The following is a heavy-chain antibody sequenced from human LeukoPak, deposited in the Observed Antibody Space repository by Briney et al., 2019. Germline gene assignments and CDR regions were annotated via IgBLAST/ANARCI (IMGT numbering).Heavy chain of an antibody. CDR3: ARGDAFSVDH. CDR1: GFTFSSYW. Sequence: PGGSLRLSCAASGFTFSSYWMSWVRQAPGRGLEWVANIHPEGNEKYHVESVKGRFTISRDNAKNSLFLQMNGLRVEDTAVYYCARGDAFSVDHWGQGTLVTVSS. CDR2: IHPEGNEK. J-gene: IGHJ4*02. V-gene: IGHV3-7*04.